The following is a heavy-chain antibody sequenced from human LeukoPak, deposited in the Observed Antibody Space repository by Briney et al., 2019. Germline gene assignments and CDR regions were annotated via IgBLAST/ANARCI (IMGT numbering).Heavy chain of an antibody. J-gene: IGHJ4*02. CDR2: ISGSGGST. D-gene: IGHD4/OR15-4a*01. Sequence: GGSLRLSCAASGFTFSSYGMSWVRQAPGKGLEWVSAISGSGGSTYYADSVKGRFTISRDNSKNTLYLQMNSLRAEDTAVYYCASRAGAYSHPYDYWGQGTLVTVSS. V-gene: IGHV3-23*01. CDR1: GFTFSSYG. CDR3: ASRAGAYSHPYDY.